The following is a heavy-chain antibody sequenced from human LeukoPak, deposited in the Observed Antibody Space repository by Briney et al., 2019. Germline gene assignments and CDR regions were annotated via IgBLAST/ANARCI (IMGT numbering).Heavy chain of an antibody. Sequence: VASVKVSCKASRYTFTGYYVHWVRQAPGQGIEWMGWINPNSGGTNYAQKFQGRVTMTRDTSISTAYMELSRLRSDDTAVYYCAKEGGYCSSGTCYPWWFDPWGQGTLVTVSS. CDR1: RYTFTGYY. V-gene: IGHV1-2*02. CDR2: INPNSGGT. J-gene: IGHJ5*02. D-gene: IGHD2-15*01. CDR3: AKEGGYCSSGTCYPWWFDP.